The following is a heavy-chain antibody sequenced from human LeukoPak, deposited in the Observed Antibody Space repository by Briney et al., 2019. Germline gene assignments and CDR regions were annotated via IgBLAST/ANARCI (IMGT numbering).Heavy chain of an antibody. CDR3: AIAINWKLNYYYYMDV. CDR1: GFTFGDYA. D-gene: IGHD1-20*01. V-gene: IGHV3-23*01. Sequence: PGRSLRLSCTASGFTFGDYAMSWVRQAPGKGLEWVSAISGSGGSTYYADSVKGRFTISRDNSKNTLYLQMNSLRAEDTAVYYCAIAINWKLNYYYYMDVWGKGTTVTVSS. CDR2: ISGSGGST. J-gene: IGHJ6*03.